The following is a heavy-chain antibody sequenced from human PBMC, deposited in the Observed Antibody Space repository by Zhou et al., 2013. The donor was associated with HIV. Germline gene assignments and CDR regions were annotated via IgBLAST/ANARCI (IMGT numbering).Heavy chain of an antibody. CDR3: ARLDTMLAAVGAFLDY. Sequence: QVQLVQSGAEVRKPASSVRVSCKASGGSFTTYGVSWVRQAPGQGLEWMGGIIPMFGTTKFAQKFLGRVTISTDESTSTAYLELSSLRSEDTAVYYCARLDTMLAAVGAFLDYWGQGTLVSVSA. CDR1: GGSFTTYG. CDR2: IIPMFGTT. D-gene: IGHD1-26*01. V-gene: IGHV1-69*05. J-gene: IGHJ4*02.